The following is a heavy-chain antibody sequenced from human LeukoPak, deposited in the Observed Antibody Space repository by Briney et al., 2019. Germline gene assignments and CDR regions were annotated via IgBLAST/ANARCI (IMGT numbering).Heavy chain of an antibody. J-gene: IGHJ5*02. CDR2: IIPIFGTA. V-gene: IGHV1-69*05. CDR3: ARGLGCTITSCYTVPS. Sequence: SVKVSCKASGGTFSSYAISWVRQAPGQGLEWMGRIIPIFGTANYAQKFQGRVTITTDESTSTAYMELSSLRSEDTAVYYCARGLGCTITSCYTVPSWGQGTLVTVSS. D-gene: IGHD2-2*02. CDR1: GGTFSSYA.